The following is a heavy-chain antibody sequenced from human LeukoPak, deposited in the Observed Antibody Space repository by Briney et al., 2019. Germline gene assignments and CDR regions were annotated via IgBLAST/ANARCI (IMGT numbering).Heavy chain of an antibody. CDR3: ARVYYDFWSGYEYDAFDI. CDR1: GYTFTSYG. Sequence: ASVEVSCKASGYTFTSYGISWVRQAPGQGLEWMGWICAYNGNTNYAQKLQGRVTMTTDTYTSTAYMELRSLRSDDTAVYYCARVYYDFWSGYEYDAFDIWGQGTMVTVSS. V-gene: IGHV1-18*01. CDR2: ICAYNGNT. J-gene: IGHJ3*02. D-gene: IGHD3-3*01.